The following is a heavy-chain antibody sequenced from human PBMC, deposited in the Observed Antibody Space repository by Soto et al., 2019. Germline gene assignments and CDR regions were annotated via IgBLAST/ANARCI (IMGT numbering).Heavy chain of an antibody. CDR2: FYYSGST. CDR1: GPSISGYY. V-gene: IGHV4-59*08. J-gene: IGHJ4*02. D-gene: IGHD2-2*01. CDR3: ARHSTNYRKSRDY. Sequence: SETLSLTCPFSGPSISGYYCSCIRQPPGKGLEWIGYFYYSGSTDSNPSLKSRVTISVDTSKNQCSRKLSSVTAADTAVYYCARHSTNYRKSRDYWGQGSLVTVSS.